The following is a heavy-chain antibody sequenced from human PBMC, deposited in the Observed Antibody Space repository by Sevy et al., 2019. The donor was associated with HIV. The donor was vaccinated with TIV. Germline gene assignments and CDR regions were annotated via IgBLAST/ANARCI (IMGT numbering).Heavy chain of an antibody. J-gene: IGHJ4*02. V-gene: IGHV4-59*01. CDR3: ARWGYSNSLDY. CDR1: GGSISSYC. CDR2: IYHSGST. D-gene: IGHD4-4*01. Sequence: SETLSLTCTVSGGSISSYCWSWIRQPPGKGLEWIGYIYHSGSTNYNPSLKSRVTISVDTSKNQFSLKLSSVTAADTAVYYCARWGYSNSLDYWGQGALVTVSS.